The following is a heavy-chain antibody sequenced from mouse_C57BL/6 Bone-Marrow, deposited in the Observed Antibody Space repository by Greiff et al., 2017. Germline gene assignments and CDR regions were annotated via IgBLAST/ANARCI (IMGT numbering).Heavy chain of an antibody. CDR1: GYTFTSYG. Sequence: QVQLQQSGAELARPGASVKLSCKASGYTFTSYGISWVKQRTGQGLEWIGEIYPRSGNTYYNEKFKGKATLTADKSASTAYMELRSLTSEDSAVYFCAIPLYYYGSPFYYWGQGTTLTVSS. D-gene: IGHD1-1*01. J-gene: IGHJ2*01. CDR3: AIPLYYYGSPFYY. V-gene: IGHV1-81*01. CDR2: IYPRSGNT.